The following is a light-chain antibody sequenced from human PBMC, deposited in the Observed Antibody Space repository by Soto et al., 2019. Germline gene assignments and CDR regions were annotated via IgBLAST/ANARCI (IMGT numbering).Light chain of an antibody. CDR2: KAS. CDR1: QSIVNR. Sequence: LQKTQSPPTLSESVGDRVTITCRASQSIVNRLAWYQKKPGKAPNLLIYKASTLESGVPSRFSGSGSGTEFTLTISSLQPDDFATYYCQQYNSYSTFGQGTKVAIK. CDR3: QQYNSYST. V-gene: IGKV1-5*03. J-gene: IGKJ1*01.